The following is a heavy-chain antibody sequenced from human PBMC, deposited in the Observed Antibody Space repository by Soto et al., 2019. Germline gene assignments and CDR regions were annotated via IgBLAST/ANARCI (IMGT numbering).Heavy chain of an antibody. J-gene: IGHJ6*02. D-gene: IGHD6-19*01. V-gene: IGHV1-2*02. CDR3: ARDQFIAVAGLGFGSAYYYYGMDV. CDR2: INPNSGGT. Sequence: ASVKVSCKAAGYTFTGYYMHGGRHDPGQGLEWMGWINPNSGGTNNEKKFQGRVTMTRDTSISTTYIELSRLISDDTAVSYCARDQFIAVAGLGFGSAYYYYGMDVWGQGTTGTVPS. CDR1: GYTFTGYY.